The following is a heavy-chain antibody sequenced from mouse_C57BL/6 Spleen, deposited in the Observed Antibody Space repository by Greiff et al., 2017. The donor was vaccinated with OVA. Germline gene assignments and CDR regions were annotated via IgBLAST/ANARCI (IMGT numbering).Heavy chain of an antibody. CDR3: ARSNYYGSPYYVDY. J-gene: IGHJ2*01. V-gene: IGHV1-18*01. CDR2: INPNNGGT. Sequence: EVQLQESGPELVKPGASVKIPCKASGYTFTDYNLDWVKQSHGKSLEWIGDINPNNGGTIYNQKFKGKATLTVDKSSSTAYMELRSLTSEDTAVYYCARSNYYGSPYYVDYWGQGTTLTVSS. CDR1: GYTFTDYN. D-gene: IGHD1-1*01.